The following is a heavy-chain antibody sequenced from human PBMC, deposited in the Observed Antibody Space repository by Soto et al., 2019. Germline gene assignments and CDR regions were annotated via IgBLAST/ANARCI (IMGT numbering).Heavy chain of an antibody. CDR1: GFTFSSYA. CDR3: ASSGYSSSWYTGLGYYYGMDV. J-gene: IGHJ6*02. V-gene: IGHV3-23*01. Sequence: GGSLRLSCAASGFTFSSYAMSWVRQAPGKGLEWVSAISGSGGSTYYADSVKGRFTISRDNSKNTLYLQMNSLRAEDTAVYYCASSGYSSSWYTGLGYYYGMDVWGQGTTVTVSS. CDR2: ISGSGGST. D-gene: IGHD6-13*01.